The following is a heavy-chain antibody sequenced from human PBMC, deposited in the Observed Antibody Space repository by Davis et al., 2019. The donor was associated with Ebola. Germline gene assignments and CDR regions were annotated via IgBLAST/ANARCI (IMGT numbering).Heavy chain of an antibody. V-gene: IGHV1-18*01. D-gene: IGHD3-9*01. CDR2: ISAYNGNT. CDR1: GGTFSSYG. CDR3: AREQWETTYYDILTGYLLFDY. Sequence: ASVKVSCKASGGTFSSYGISWVRQAPGQGLEWMGWISAYNGNTNYAQKLQGRVTMTTDTSTSTAYMELRSLRSDDTAVYYCAREQWETTYYDILTGYLLFDYWGQGTLVTVSS. J-gene: IGHJ4*02.